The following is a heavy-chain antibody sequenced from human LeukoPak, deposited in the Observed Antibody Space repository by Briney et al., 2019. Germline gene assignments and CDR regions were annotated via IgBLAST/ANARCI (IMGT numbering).Heavy chain of an antibody. Sequence: SETLSLPCTVSGGSISSSSYCWGWIRQPPGKGLEWIGSIYYSGSHYYNPSPKSRVTISVDTSKNQYSLQLSSLTAADTAVYYCATLAGYSYGLSCFGYWGQGTLVTVSS. CDR3: ATLAGYSYGLSCFGY. D-gene: IGHD5-18*01. J-gene: IGHJ4*02. V-gene: IGHV4-39*01. CDR1: GGSISSSSYC. CDR2: IYYSGSH.